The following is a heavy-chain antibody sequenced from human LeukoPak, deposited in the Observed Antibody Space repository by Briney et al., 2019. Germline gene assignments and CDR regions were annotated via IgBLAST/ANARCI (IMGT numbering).Heavy chain of an antibody. CDR2: IDPSDSYT. Sequence: GESLKISCKGSGYSFTSYWISWVRQMPGKGLEWMGGIDPSDSYTYYSPSFQGHVTISADESISTAYLQWSRLTASDTAMYYCARLGGSWSWGGDYWGQGTLVTVSS. V-gene: IGHV5-10-1*01. CDR1: GYSFTSYW. D-gene: IGHD6-13*01. J-gene: IGHJ4*02. CDR3: ARLGGSWSWGGDY.